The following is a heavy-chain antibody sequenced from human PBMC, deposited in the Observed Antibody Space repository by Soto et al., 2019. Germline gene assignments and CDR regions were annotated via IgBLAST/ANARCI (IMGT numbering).Heavy chain of an antibody. Sequence: EVQLVESGGGLVKPGGSLRLYCAASGFTFSSYSMNWVRQAPGKGLECVSSISSSSSYIYYADSVKGRFTISRDNAKNSRYPQMNSLRAEYTAVYYCERGGMVVATDFWGQGTLVTFSS. CDR1: GFTFSSYS. CDR2: ISSSSSYI. CDR3: ERGGMVVATDF. V-gene: IGHV3-21*01. J-gene: IGHJ4*02. D-gene: IGHD1-26*01.